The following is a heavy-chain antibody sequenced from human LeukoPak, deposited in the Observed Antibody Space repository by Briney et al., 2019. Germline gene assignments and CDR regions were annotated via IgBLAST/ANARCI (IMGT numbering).Heavy chain of an antibody. Sequence: SVKVSCKASGGTFSSYAISWVRQAPGQGLEWMGRIIPIFGTANYAQKFQGRVTITTDDSTSTAYMELSSLRSEDTAVYYCARSNETPDYGDYQSAYDAFDIWGQGTMVTVSS. CDR1: GGTFSSYA. J-gene: IGHJ3*02. D-gene: IGHD4-17*01. V-gene: IGHV1-69*05. CDR3: ARSNETPDYGDYQSAYDAFDI. CDR2: IIPIFGTA.